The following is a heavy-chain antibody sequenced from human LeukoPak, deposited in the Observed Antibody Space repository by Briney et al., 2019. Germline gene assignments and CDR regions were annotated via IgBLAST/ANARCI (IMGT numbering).Heavy chain of an antibody. Sequence: SVKVSCKASGGTSSRYAISWVRQAPGQGLEWMGGIIPIFGTSNSAQKFQGRVTITADESTSTAYMELSSLRSEDTAVYYCARRLGSRGYYAFDIWGQGTMVTVSS. D-gene: IGHD3-22*01. CDR1: GGTSSRYA. J-gene: IGHJ3*02. V-gene: IGHV1-69*13. CDR2: IIPIFGTS. CDR3: ARRLGSRGYYAFDI.